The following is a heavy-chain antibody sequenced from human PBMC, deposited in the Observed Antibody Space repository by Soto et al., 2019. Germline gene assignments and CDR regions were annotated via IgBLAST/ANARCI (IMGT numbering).Heavy chain of an antibody. D-gene: IGHD3-9*01. Sequence: PSETLSLTCTVSGGSVSSGSYYWSWIRQPPGKGLEWIGYIYYSGSTNYNPSLKSRVTISVDTSKNQFSLKLSSVTAADTAVYYCARGLAKYDILTGYYLNWFDPWGQGALVTVSS. V-gene: IGHV4-61*01. CDR3: ARGLAKYDILTGYYLNWFDP. J-gene: IGHJ5*02. CDR1: GGSVSSGSYY. CDR2: IYYSGST.